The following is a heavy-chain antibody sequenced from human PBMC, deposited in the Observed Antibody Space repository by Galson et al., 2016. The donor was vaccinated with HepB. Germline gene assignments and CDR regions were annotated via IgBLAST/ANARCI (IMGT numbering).Heavy chain of an antibody. Sequence: SLRLSCAASGFNFGGFAMHWVRQVPGKGLEWVSAITWNTNNIQYADSVRGRFTISRDNAKNSLYLQMNSLRPDDTAFYYCTKGLPYGTTWGGAFDYWGQGVLVTVSS. D-gene: IGHD3-10*01. CDR3: TKGLPYGTTWGGAFDY. CDR1: GFNFGGFA. V-gene: IGHV3-9*01. J-gene: IGHJ4*02. CDR2: ITWNTNNI.